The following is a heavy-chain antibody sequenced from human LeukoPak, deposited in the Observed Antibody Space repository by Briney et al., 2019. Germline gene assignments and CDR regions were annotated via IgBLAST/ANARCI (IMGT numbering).Heavy chain of an antibody. CDR3: AKDLLLWFGEFPPLAFDY. CDR2: IRYDGSNK. CDR1: GFTFSSYG. J-gene: IGHJ4*02. D-gene: IGHD3-10*01. V-gene: IGHV3-30*02. Sequence: GGSLRLSCAASGFTFSSYGMHWVRQAPGKGLEWVAFIRYDGSNKYYADSVKGRFTISRDNSKNTLYLQMNSLKAEDTAVYYCAKDLLLWFGEFPPLAFDYWGQGTLVTVSS.